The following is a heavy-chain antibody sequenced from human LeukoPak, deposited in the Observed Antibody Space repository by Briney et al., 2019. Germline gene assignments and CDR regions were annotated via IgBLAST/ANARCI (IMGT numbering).Heavy chain of an antibody. CDR1: GFTFGDYA. CDR2: IRSKAYGGTT. D-gene: IGHD4-17*01. J-gene: IGHJ5*02. V-gene: IGHV3-49*04. CDR3: TKDPNGDYVGAFDP. Sequence: GGSLRLSCTASGFTFGDYAMSWVRQAPGKGLEWVGFIRSKAYGGTTEYAASVKGRFTISRDDSKSIAYLQMNSLKAEDTAVYYCTKDPNGDYVGAFDPWGQGTVVTVSS.